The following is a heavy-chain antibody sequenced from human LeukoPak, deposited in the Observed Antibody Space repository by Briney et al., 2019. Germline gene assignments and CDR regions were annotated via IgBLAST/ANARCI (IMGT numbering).Heavy chain of an antibody. CDR1: GGSISSSSYY. CDR3: VRLYENHDWFDP. Sequence: SETLSLTCTVSGGSISSSSYYWGWIRQPPGKGLEWIGSIYYSGSTYYNPSLKSRVTISVDTSKNQFSLKLSSVTAADTAVYYCVRLYENHDWFDPWGQGTLVTVSS. D-gene: IGHD1-14*01. CDR2: IYYSGST. V-gene: IGHV4-39*01. J-gene: IGHJ5*02.